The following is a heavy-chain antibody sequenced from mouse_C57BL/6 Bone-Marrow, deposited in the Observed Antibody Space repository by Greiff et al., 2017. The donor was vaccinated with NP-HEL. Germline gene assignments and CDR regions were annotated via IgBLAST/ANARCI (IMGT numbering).Heavy chain of an antibody. D-gene: IGHD1-1*01. CDR1: GFTFSSYA. V-gene: IGHV5-4*01. CDR2: ISDGGSYT. CDR3: ARDYYALSAWFAY. Sequence: VQLKESGGGLVKPGGSLKLSCAASGFTFSSYAMSWVRQTPEKRLEWVATISDGGSYTYYPDNVKGRFTISRDNAKHYLYLQMGHLKSEDTAMYYSARDYYALSAWFAYWGQGTLVTVSA. J-gene: IGHJ3*01.